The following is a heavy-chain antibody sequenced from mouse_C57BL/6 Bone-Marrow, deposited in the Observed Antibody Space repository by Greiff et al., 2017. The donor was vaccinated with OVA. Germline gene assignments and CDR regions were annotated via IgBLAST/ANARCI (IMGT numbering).Heavy chain of an antibody. D-gene: IGHD2-1*01. V-gene: IGHV1-69*01. J-gene: IGHJ4*01. CDR1: GYTFTSYW. CDR2: IDPSDSYT. CDR3: ARCYGNLYAMDY. Sequence: QVHVKQPGAELVMPGASVKLSCKASGYTFTSYWMHWVKQRPGQGLEWIGEIDPSDSYTNYNQKFKGKSTLTVDKSSSTAYMQLSSLTSEDSAVYYCARCYGNLYAMDYWGQGTSVTVSS.